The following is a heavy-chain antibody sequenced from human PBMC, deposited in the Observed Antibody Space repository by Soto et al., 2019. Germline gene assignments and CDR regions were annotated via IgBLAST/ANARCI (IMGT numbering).Heavy chain of an antibody. J-gene: IGHJ4*02. CDR1: GGSISSGGYS. CDR3: AAGGGLPRYY. V-gene: IGHV4-30-2*01. D-gene: IGHD5-12*01. Sequence: QLQLQESGSGLVKPSQTLSLTCAVSGGSISSGGYSWSWIRQPPGKGLEWIGYIYHSGSTYYNPSLKSRITISVDRSTNQFSLKLRSVTAAHTAVYYCAAGGGLPRYYWGQGTLVTVSS. CDR2: IYHSGST.